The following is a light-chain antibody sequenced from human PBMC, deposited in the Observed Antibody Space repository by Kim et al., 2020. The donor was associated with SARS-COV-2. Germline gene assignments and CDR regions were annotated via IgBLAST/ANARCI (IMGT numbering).Light chain of an antibody. J-gene: IGLJ1*01. V-gene: IGLV2-14*03. CDR2: DVS. Sequence: GQSIIISCSGTSSDVVYYNSVSWYQQHPRRAPNRIIYDVSERASGVSTRFSGSQSDNTASLTISGLRAEDEADYYCSSHTTSSTYVFGSGTKVTVL. CDR1: SSDVVYYNS. CDR3: SSHTTSSTYV.